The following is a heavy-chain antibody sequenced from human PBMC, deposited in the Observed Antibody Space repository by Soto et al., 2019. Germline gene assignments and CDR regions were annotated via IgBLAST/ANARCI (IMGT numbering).Heavy chain of an antibody. CDR2: IYYSGST. CDR1: GGSISSYY. V-gene: IGHV4-59*01. Sequence: SETLSLTCTVPGGSISSYYWSWIRQPPGKGLEWIGYIYYSGSTNYNPSLKSRVTISVDTSKNQFSLKLSSVTAADTAVYYCARDNGYSYGYTLDHWGQGTLVTVS. CDR3: ARDNGYSYGYTLDH. J-gene: IGHJ4*02. D-gene: IGHD5-18*01.